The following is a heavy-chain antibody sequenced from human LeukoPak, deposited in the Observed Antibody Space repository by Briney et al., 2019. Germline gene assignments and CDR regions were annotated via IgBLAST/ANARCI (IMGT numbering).Heavy chain of an antibody. D-gene: IGHD3-22*01. CDR1: GGTFSSYA. CDR3: ATDVGGYYLTVEY. J-gene: IGHJ4*02. CDR2: IIPIFGTA. V-gene: IGHV1-69*13. Sequence: ASVKVSCKASGGTFSSYAISWVRQAPGQGLEWMGGIIPIFGTANYAQKFQGRVTITADESTSTAYMELSSLRSEDTAVYYCATDVGGYYLTVEYWGQGTLVTVSS.